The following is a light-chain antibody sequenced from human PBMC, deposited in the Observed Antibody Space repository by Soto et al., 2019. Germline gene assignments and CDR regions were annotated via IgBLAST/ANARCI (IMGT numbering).Light chain of an antibody. CDR2: DAS. CDR1: QSVSRY. J-gene: IGKJ4*01. V-gene: IGKV3-11*01. Sequence: EIVLTQSPATLSLSPGERATLSCRASQSVSRYLAWYQQKPGQAPRLLIYDASSRATGIPARFSGSGSGTDFTLTITSLEPEDFGVYYCQQRSNWPSTFGGGTKVEI. CDR3: QQRSNWPST.